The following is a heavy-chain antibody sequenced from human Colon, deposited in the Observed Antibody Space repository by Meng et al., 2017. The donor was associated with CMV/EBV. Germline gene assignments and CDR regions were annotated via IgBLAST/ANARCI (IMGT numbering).Heavy chain of an antibody. V-gene: IGHV1-69*05. CDR3: ARGASGGTFYFLGGETWFGP. CDR1: GGTFNKFA. CDR2: IVPMYDTT. Sequence: SVTVSCKASGGTFNKFAIIWLGQAPGQGLEWMGGIVPMYDTTYYAQKFHGRVTITTDASTNRVSMELSALRSEDTALYNCARGASGGTFYFLGGETWFGPWGQGTLVTVSS. D-gene: IGHD2-15*01. J-gene: IGHJ5*02.